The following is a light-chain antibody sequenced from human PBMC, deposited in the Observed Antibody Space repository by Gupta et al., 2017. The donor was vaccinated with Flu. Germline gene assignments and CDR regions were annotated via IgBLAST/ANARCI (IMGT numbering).Light chain of an antibody. J-gene: IGKJ4*01. CDR2: DAS. CDR1: QDISNY. Sequence: PSSLSASVGDRVTITCQASQDISNYLNWYQQKAGKAPKLLINDASNLETGVPSRFSGTGSGTDFTLTISSLQPEDFATYFCQQYYYVPLTFAGGTKVEIK. V-gene: IGKV1-33*01. CDR3: QQYYYVPLT.